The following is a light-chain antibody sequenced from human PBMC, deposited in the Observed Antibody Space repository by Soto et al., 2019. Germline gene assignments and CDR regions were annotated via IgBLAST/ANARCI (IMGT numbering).Light chain of an antibody. J-gene: IGLJ1*01. Sequence: QSALPQPPSVSGAPGQMVTISCTGSSSNIGAGYDVHWYQQLPGTAPKLLIYGNSNRPSGVPDRFSGSKSGTSASLAITGLQAEDEADYYCQSYDSSLSGYVFGTGTKVTV. CDR2: GNS. CDR1: SSNIGAGYD. V-gene: IGLV1-40*01. CDR3: QSYDSSLSGYV.